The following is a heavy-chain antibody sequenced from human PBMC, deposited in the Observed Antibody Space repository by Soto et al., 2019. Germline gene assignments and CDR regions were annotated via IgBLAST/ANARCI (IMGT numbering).Heavy chain of an antibody. CDR2: IFHSGST. Sequence: SETLSLTCAVSGYSISSDYSWGWIRQPPGKGLEWLGSIFHSGSTYYSPSLKSRVTISLDTSQNHFSLKLSSVTAADTAVYYCARENYYDGSGYYYYFDYWGHGTLVTVSS. D-gene: IGHD3-22*01. CDR3: ARENYYDGSGYYYYFDY. CDR1: GYSISSDYS. J-gene: IGHJ4*01. V-gene: IGHV4-38-2*02.